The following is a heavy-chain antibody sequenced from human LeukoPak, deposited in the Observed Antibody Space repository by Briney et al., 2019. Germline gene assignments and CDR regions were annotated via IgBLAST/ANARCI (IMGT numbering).Heavy chain of an antibody. CDR3: ARDHNDAFDI. Sequence: GGSLRLSCVASGISFATYWMTWVRQAPGQGLEWVANIKQDGSDKYYVDSVKGRFTISRDNAKNSVYLQMNSLRAEDTAVYYCARDHNDAFDIWGQGTMVTVSS. V-gene: IGHV3-7*05. J-gene: IGHJ3*02. CDR1: GISFATYW. CDR2: IKQDGSDK.